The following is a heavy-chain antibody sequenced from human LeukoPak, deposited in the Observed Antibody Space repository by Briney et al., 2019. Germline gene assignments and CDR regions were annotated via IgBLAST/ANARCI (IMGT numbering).Heavy chain of an antibody. D-gene: IGHD5-18*01. CDR3: ARVTPRGGYSYGYLLDY. J-gene: IGHJ4*02. Sequence: PSETLSLTCTVPGGSISSGGYYWSWIRQPPGKGLEWIGYIYHSGSTYYNPSLKSRVTISVDTSENQFSLKLSSVTAADTAVYYCARVTPRGGYSYGYLLDYWGQGTLVTVSS. CDR1: GGSISSGGYY. V-gene: IGHV4-30-2*01. CDR2: IYHSGST.